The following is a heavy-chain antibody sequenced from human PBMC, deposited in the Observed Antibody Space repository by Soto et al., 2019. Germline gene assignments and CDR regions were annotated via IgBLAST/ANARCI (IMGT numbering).Heavy chain of an antibody. CDR1: GFTFSNAW. Sequence: GGSLRLSCAASGFTFSNAWMSWARQAPGKGLEWVGRIKSKTDGGTTDYAAPVKGRFTISRDDSKNTLYLQMNSLKTEDTAVYYCTTELELGAFDIWGQGTMVTGSS. D-gene: IGHD1-7*01. V-gene: IGHV3-15*01. J-gene: IGHJ3*02. CDR3: TTELELGAFDI. CDR2: IKSKTDGGTT.